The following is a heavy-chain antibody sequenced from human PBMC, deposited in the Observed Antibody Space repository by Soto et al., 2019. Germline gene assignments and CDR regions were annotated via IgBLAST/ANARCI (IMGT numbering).Heavy chain of an antibody. CDR2: VNPSGGST. D-gene: IGHD2-15*01. CDR3: AREENCSDGICYSEYFQR. Sequence: QVQLVQSGAEVKKPGASVKVSCKASGYIFTAYSMHWVRQAPGQGLEWMGVVNPSGGSTNYAQKFHGRITVTGDTSTITVYMDLSSLTSEDTSVYYCAREENCSDGICYSEYFQRWGQGTLVTVSS. J-gene: IGHJ1*01. V-gene: IGHV1-46*01. CDR1: GYIFTAYS.